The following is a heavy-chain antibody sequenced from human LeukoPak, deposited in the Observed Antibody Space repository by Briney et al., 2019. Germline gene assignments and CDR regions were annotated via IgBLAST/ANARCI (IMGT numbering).Heavy chain of an antibody. D-gene: IGHD4-17*01. J-gene: IGHJ4*02. V-gene: IGHV4-61*02. CDR1: GGSISSGSYY. Sequence: SQTLSLTCTVSGGSISSGSYYWSWIRQPAGKGLEWIGRIYTSGSTNYNPSLKSRVTMSVDTSKNQFSLRLSSVTAADTAVYYCARVRRGYGGYVSSFDYWGQGTLVTVSS. CDR3: ARVRRGYGGYVSSFDY. CDR2: IYTSGST.